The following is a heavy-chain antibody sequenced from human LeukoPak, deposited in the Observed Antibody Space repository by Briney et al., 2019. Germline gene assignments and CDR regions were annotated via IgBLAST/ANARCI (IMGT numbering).Heavy chain of an antibody. J-gene: IGHJ3*02. Sequence: GESLKISCKGSGYSFPNYCIGWVRQMPGKGLEWMGIIYSGDSDTTYKPSFQGQVTISADKSISTAYLQWSSLKASDTAMYYCARSRAEKVPVWGSYRHHDAFDIWGQGTRVTVSP. CDR1: GYSFPNYC. D-gene: IGHD3-16*02. CDR3: ARSRAEKVPVWGSYRHHDAFDI. V-gene: IGHV5-51*01. CDR2: IYSGDSDT.